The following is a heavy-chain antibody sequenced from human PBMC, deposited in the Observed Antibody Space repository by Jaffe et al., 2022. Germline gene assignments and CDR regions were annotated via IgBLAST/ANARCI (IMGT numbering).Heavy chain of an antibody. CDR2: IYHNGNT. Sequence: QVQLQESGPGLVKPSETLSLTCAVSGYSISSGYYWDWIRQPPGKGLEWIGSIYHNGNTYYNPSLKSRVTISVDTSKNQFSLKLSSVTAADTAVYYCVRRVTDGSGSYYIAAGSTGFDQWGQGTLLTVSS. J-gene: IGHJ4*02. CDR3: VRRVTDGSGSYYIAAGSTGFDQ. CDR1: GYSISSGYY. D-gene: IGHD3-10*01. V-gene: IGHV4-38-2*01.